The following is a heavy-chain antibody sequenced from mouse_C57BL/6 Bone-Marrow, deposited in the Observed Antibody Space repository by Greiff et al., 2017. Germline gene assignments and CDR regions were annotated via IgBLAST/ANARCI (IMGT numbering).Heavy chain of an antibody. CDR2: IWRGGST. D-gene: IGHD2-4*01. Sequence: VQLQESGPGLVQPSQSLSITCTVSGFSLTSYGVHWVRQSPGKGLEWLGVIWRGGSTDYNAAFMSRLSITKDNSKSQVFFKMNSLQADDTAIYYCAKNAGLRRHAMDYWGQGTSVTVSS. J-gene: IGHJ4*01. V-gene: IGHV2-5*01. CDR3: AKNAGLRRHAMDY. CDR1: GFSLTSYG.